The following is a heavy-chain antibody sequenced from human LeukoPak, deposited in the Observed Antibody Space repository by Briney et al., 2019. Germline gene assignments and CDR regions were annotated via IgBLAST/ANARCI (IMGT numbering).Heavy chain of an antibody. Sequence: EALVKVSCKASGYSFTSNYIHWVRQAPGQGLKWMGMIYPRDGSTSYAQKFQGRVTITADESTSTAYMELSSLRSEDTAVYYCAREDTAMVEHYYYYGMDVWGQGTTVTVSS. CDR1: GYSFTSNY. CDR2: IYPRDGST. D-gene: IGHD5-18*01. V-gene: IGHV1-46*01. J-gene: IGHJ6*02. CDR3: AREDTAMVEHYYYYGMDV.